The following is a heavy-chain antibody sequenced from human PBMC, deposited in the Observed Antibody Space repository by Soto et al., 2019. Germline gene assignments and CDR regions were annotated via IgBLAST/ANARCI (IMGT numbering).Heavy chain of an antibody. J-gene: IGHJ5*02. CDR1: GYTFTSYY. CDR3: ARPKGDPAAGDWFAP. Sequence: ASVKVSCKASGYTFTSYYMHWVRQAPGQGLEWMGIINPSGGSTSYAQKFQGRVTMTRDTSTSTVYMELSSLRSEDTAVYYCARPKGDPAAGDWFAPGGQETLFPVPS. V-gene: IGHV1-46*01. CDR2: INPSGGST. D-gene: IGHD6-13*01.